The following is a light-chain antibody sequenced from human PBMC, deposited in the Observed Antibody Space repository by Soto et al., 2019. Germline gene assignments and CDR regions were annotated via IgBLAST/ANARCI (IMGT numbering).Light chain of an antibody. V-gene: IGKV1-5*01. CDR3: QQYNSYPWT. CDR1: QSISSW. Sequence: DIQMTQSPSTLSASVGDRVTITCRASQSISSWLAWYQQKPGRAPKLLIFDASSLESGVPSRFSGSGSGTEFTLTISSLQPEDFATYYCQQYNSYPWTFGQGTKVDI. J-gene: IGKJ1*01. CDR2: DAS.